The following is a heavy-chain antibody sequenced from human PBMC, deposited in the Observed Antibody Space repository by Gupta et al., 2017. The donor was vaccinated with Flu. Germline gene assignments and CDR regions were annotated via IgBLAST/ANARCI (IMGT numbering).Heavy chain of an antibody. CDR2: IYYNGGV. D-gene: IGHD4-11*01. CDR3: ARLDSNSDYYGLDV. Sequence: QVQLQESGPGLVKPSETLSLTCTVSGGSFIAYYWTWIRQSPEKGLEWIGYIYYNGGVNQSPSLKSRLTMSIDTSKNQFSLELRSVTAADTAVYYCARLDSNSDYYGLDVWGQGTSVTVSS. CDR1: GGSFIAYY. J-gene: IGHJ6*02. V-gene: IGHV4-59*01.